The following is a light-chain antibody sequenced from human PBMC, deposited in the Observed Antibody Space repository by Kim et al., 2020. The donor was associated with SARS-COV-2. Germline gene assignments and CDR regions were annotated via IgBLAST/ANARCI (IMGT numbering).Light chain of an antibody. CDR2: GKN. CDR3: NSRDSNDNVV. CDR1: SLRNYY. Sequence: SSELTQDPAASVALGQTVRIKCQGDSLRNYYATWYQQKTGQAPIVVIYGKNNRPSGIPDRFSGSSSGNTAYLTINGTQAGDEADYYCNSRDSNDNVVFGGGTQLTVL. J-gene: IGLJ2*01. V-gene: IGLV3-19*01.